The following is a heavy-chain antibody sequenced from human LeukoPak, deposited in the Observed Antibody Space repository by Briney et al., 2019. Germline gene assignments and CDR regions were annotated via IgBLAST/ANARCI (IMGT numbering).Heavy chain of an antibody. CDR1: GLTFSSYA. J-gene: IGHJ4*02. CDR3: AKDRSPDEAAAAYFDY. Sequence: GGSLRLSCAASGLTFSSYAMSWARQAPGKGLEWVSVISGSGGSTYYADSVKGRFTISRDNSKNTLYLQMNSLRAEDTAVYYCAKDRSPDEAAAAYFDYWGQGTLVTVSS. D-gene: IGHD6-13*01. V-gene: IGHV3-23*01. CDR2: ISGSGGST.